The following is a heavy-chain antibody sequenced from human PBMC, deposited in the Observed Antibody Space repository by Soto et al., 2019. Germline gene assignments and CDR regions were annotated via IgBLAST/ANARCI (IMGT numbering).Heavy chain of an antibody. J-gene: IGHJ4*02. CDR3: ASLPCEVNHCEVLDY. CDR1: EYTFTRCA. CDR2: INKDGSEK. D-gene: IGHD2-21*01. Sequence: GGSLKLACEAPEYTFTRCAMTWVRQAPGKGLEWVANINKDGSEKFYVDSVKGRFTISRDNAKNSLFLQMNSLRAEDTAVYYCASLPCEVNHCEVLDYRGRRALVPGSS. V-gene: IGHV3-7*03.